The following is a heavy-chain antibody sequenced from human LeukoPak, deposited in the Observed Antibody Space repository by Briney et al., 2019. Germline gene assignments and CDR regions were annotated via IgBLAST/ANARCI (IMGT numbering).Heavy chain of an antibody. D-gene: IGHD1-26*01. CDR2: TYYRSKWYN. CDR3: ARGSTALFDF. Sequence: SQTLSLTCVISGDSVSSNSASWNWISPSPSIDLKWLGRTYYRSKWYNDYAVSVKSRMTINPDPSKNQFSLQLNSVTPEDTAVYYCARGSTALFDFWGQGTLVTVSS. V-gene: IGHV6-1*01. CDR1: GDSVSSNSAS. J-gene: IGHJ4*02.